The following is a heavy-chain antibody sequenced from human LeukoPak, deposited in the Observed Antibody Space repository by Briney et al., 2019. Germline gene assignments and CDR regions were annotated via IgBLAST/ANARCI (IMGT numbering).Heavy chain of an antibody. J-gene: IGHJ4*02. V-gene: IGHV3-7*03. CDR3: ARAPPLRYGDHKEGDY. Sequence: GGSLRLSCAASGFTFSSYWMSWVRQAPGKGLEWVANIKQDGSEKYYVDSVKGRFTISRDNAKNTLYLQMNSLRAEDTAVYYCARAPPLRYGDHKEGDYWGQGTLVTVSS. D-gene: IGHD4-17*01. CDR2: IKQDGSEK. CDR1: GFTFSSYW.